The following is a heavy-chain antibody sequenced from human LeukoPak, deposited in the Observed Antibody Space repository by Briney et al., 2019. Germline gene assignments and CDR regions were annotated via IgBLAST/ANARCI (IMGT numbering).Heavy chain of an antibody. V-gene: IGHV4-61*02. CDR1: GGSISSGSYY. CDR2: IYTSGST. D-gene: IGHD3-22*01. J-gene: IGHJ4*02. CDR3: ARVTTGGYYNF. Sequence: SETLSLTCTVSGGSISSGSYYWSWIRQPAGKGLEWIGRIYTSGSTNYNPSLKSRVTISVDTSKNQFSLKLSSVTAADTAVYYCARVTTGGYYNFWGQGTLVTVSS.